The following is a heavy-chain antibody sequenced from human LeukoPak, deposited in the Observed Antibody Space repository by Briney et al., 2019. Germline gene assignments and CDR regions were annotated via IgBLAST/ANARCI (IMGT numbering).Heavy chain of an antibody. CDR1: GYSENFYG. CDR2: MNPNSGNT. CDR3: ARGSRWELLREPFDY. D-gene: IGHD1-26*01. J-gene: IGHJ4*02. Sequence: EASVKVSCKTSGYSENFYGITWVRQVAGQGLEWMGWMNPNSGNTGYAQKFQGRVTITRNTSISTAYMELSSLRSEDTAVYYCARGSRWELLREPFDYWGQGTLVTVSS. V-gene: IGHV1-8*01.